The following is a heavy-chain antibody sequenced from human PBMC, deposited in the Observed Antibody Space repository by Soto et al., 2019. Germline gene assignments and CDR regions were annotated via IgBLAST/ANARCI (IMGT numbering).Heavy chain of an antibody. V-gene: IGHV3-48*02. CDR3: ARDPGQLVPGYCYGMDV. D-gene: IGHD6-6*01. CDR1: GFTFSSYS. CDR2: ISSSSGNI. J-gene: IGHJ6*02. Sequence: GGSLRLSCAASGFTFSSYSMNWVRQAPGKGLEWVTYISSSSGNIYYADSVKGRFTISRDNAKNSLYLQMNSLKDEDTAVYYCARDPGQLVPGYCYGMDVWGQGTPVTVSS.